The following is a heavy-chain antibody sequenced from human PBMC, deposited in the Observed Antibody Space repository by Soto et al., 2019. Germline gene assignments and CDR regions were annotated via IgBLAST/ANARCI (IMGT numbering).Heavy chain of an antibody. CDR1: GYSFTSYW. J-gene: IGHJ6*02. CDR3: ARGRGYCTNGVCKNYYGMDV. CDR2: IYPGDSDT. Sequence: RGESLKISCKGSGYSFTSYWIGWVRQMPGKGLEWMGIIYPGDSDTRYSPSFQGQVTISADKSISTAYLQWSSLKASDTAMYYCARGRGYCTNGVCKNYYGMDVWGQGTTVTVSS. V-gene: IGHV5-51*01. D-gene: IGHD2-8*01.